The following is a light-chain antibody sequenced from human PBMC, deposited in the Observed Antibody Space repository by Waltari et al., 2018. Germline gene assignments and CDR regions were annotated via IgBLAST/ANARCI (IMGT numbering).Light chain of an antibody. J-gene: IGKJ4*01. CDR3: QQYNSWPLT. Sequence: EIVMTQSPGTLSLSPGERATLSCRASQSVSKELAWYQQKPGQPPRLLIYGASTRATGIPARFSGSGSETEFTLTISSLQSEDFGVYCCQQYNSWPLTFGGGTKGEIK. CDR1: QSVSKE. V-gene: IGKV3-15*01. CDR2: GAS.